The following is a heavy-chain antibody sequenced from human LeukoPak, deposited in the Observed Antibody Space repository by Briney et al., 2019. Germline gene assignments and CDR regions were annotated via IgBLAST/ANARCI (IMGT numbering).Heavy chain of an antibody. D-gene: IGHD5-18*01. Sequence: GASVKVSCKASGYTFTGYYMHWVRQAPGQGLEWMGRINPNSGGTNYAQKFQGRVTMTRDTSISTAYMDLSRLTSDDTAVYYCVRCKPNNYGEDNWFDPWGQGTLVTVSS. CDR1: GYTFTGYY. CDR2: INPNSGGT. J-gene: IGHJ5*02. CDR3: VRCKPNNYGEDNWFDP. V-gene: IGHV1-2*06.